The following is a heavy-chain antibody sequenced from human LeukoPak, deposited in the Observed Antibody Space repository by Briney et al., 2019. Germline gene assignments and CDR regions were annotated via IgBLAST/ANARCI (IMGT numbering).Heavy chain of an antibody. Sequence: GESLKISCEGPGYSFTDYWIGWVRQMPGEGLEWMGIIYPGDSDTRYSPSFQGQVTMSADKSISTTYLQWSSLRASDTAIYYCARKKGYADAWWDSWGQGTLVTVSS. CDR2: IYPGDSDT. V-gene: IGHV5-51*01. D-gene: IGHD2-8*02. J-gene: IGHJ5*02. CDR1: GYSFTDYW. CDR3: ARKKGYADAWWDS.